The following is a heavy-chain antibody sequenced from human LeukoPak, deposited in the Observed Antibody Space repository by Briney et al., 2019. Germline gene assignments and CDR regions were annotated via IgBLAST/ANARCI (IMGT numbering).Heavy chain of an antibody. V-gene: IGHV1-18*01. CDR3: ARPLYYDSSGCFSH. Sequence: ASVKVSCKASGYTFTSYGISWVRQAPGQGLEWMGWISAYNGNTNYAQKLQGRVTMTTDTSTSTAYMELRSLRSDDTAVYYCARPLYYDSSGCFSHWGRGTLVTVFS. CDR1: GYTFTSYG. D-gene: IGHD3-22*01. J-gene: IGHJ4*02. CDR2: ISAYNGNT.